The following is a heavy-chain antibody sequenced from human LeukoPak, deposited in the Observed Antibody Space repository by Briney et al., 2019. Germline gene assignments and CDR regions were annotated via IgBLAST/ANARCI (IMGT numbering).Heavy chain of an antibody. CDR2: IRHDGSNK. CDR1: GFTFSSYG. V-gene: IGHV3-30*02. CDR3: AKGYCSSTTCSVDY. J-gene: IGHJ4*02. D-gene: IGHD2-2*01. Sequence: GGSLRLSCPASGFTFSSYGMHWVRQAPGKGLEGVAFIRHDGSNKYYADSVKGRFTISRDNSKNTLYLQMNSLRAEDTAVYYCAKGYCSSTTCSVDYWGQGTLVTVSS.